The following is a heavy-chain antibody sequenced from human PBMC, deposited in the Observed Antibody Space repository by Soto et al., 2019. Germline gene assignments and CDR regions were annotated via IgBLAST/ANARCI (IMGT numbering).Heavy chain of an antibody. J-gene: IGHJ6*02. Sequence: GASVKVSCKASGGTFSSYAISWVRQAPGQGLEWMGGIIPIFGTANYAQKFQGRVTITADESTSTAYMELSSLRSEDSAVYYCARVSGKGYDSSGQYAMDVWGQGTTVTVSS. CDR2: IIPIFGTA. CDR3: ARVSGKGYDSSGQYAMDV. V-gene: IGHV1-69*13. D-gene: IGHD3-22*01. CDR1: GGTFSSYA.